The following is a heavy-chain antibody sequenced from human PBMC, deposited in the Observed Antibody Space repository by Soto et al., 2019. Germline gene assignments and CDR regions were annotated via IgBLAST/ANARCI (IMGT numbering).Heavy chain of an antibody. CDR2: ITGSGDRI. V-gene: IGHV3-23*01. D-gene: IGHD3-9*01. J-gene: IGHJ4*02. Sequence: EVRLLESGGGLVQPGGSLRLSCAASGFTFSVCCMTWVRQAPGKGLEWVSAITGSGDRIYYADSVKGRFTISRDNSNNIVYLQMNSLRAEDSAVYYCAVAIFTTYDYWRQGTLVTVSS. CDR1: GFTFSVCC. CDR3: AVAIFTTYDY.